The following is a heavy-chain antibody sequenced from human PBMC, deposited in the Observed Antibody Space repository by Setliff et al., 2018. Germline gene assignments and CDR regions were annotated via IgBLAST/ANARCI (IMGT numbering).Heavy chain of an antibody. J-gene: IGHJ4*02. Sequence: PSETLSLTCTVSGGSSSSHYWSWIRQPPGKGLEWIGYIHYSGTTNYNPSLKSRVTLSLDTAKNQFSLELRAVTAADTALYYCARENGYCSGGACYFMFDYWGQGTLVTLSS. CDR1: GGSSSSHY. CDR2: IHYSGTT. V-gene: IGHV4-59*11. D-gene: IGHD2-15*01. CDR3: ARENGYCSGGACYFMFDY.